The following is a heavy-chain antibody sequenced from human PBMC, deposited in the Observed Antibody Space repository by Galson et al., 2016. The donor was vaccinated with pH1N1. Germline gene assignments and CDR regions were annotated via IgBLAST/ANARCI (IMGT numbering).Heavy chain of an antibody. CDR1: GFTFSSYR. CDR3: ARGDEDWGDYFDY. CDR2: VLYDGSYK. V-gene: IGHV3-30*04. Sequence: SLRLSCAASGFTFSSYRMHWVRQAPGKGLEWVAVVLYDGSYKFYADSVKGRFTISRDNSNNALFLQMSSLRPEDTAVYYCARGDEDWGDYFDYWGQGTLVTVSS. D-gene: IGHD3/OR15-3a*01. J-gene: IGHJ4*02.